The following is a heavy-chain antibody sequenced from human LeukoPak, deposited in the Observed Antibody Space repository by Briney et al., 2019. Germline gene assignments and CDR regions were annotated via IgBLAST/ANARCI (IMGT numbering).Heavy chain of an antibody. D-gene: IGHD1-7*01. Sequence: ASVKVSCKASGYTFTSYGINWVRQAPGQGLEWMGWISAYNGNTNYAQKFQGRVTMTTDTSTSTAYMELRSLRSDDTAVYYCAREIPTTGVDYWGQGTLVTVSS. CDR1: GYTFTSYG. J-gene: IGHJ4*02. V-gene: IGHV1-18*01. CDR3: AREIPTTGVDY. CDR2: ISAYNGNT.